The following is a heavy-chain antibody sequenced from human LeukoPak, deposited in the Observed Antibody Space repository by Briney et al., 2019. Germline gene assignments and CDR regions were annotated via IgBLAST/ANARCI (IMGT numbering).Heavy chain of an antibody. CDR1: GFTFSRYW. CDR2: IKSDGSST. D-gene: IGHD5-18*01. V-gene: IGHV3-74*01. Sequence: PGGSLRLSCAASGFTFSRYWMHWVRQAPGKGLVWVSRIKSDGSSTTHADSVKGRFTISRDNAKNTLYLQMNSLRVEDTAVYYCARGGYSSAPGQFDCWGQGTLVTVSP. CDR3: ARGGYSSAPGQFDC. J-gene: IGHJ4*02.